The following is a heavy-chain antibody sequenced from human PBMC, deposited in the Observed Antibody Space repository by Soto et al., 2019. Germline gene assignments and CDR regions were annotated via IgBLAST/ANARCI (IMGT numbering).Heavy chain of an antibody. CDR3: ARDGDGYNRVAFDI. D-gene: IGHD5-12*01. Sequence: EVQLVESGGGLVQPGGSLRLSCEASGLTFSSYWMSWVRQAPGKGLEWVAIIMEDGTEIYYVDSVKGRFTISRDNAKNSLYLQMNSLRAEDTAVYYCARDGDGYNRVAFDIWGQGTMVTVSS. CDR1: GLTFSSYW. V-gene: IGHV3-7*04. CDR2: IMEDGTEI. J-gene: IGHJ3*02.